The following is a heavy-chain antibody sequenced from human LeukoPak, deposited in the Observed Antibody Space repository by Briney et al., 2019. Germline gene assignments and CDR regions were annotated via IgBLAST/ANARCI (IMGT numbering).Heavy chain of an antibody. CDR2: MSPNSGNT. CDR1: GYTFTSYD. D-gene: IGHD3-3*01. CDR3: ARAPFYDFWSGYSKYYFDY. V-gene: IGHV1-8*01. Sequence: GASVKVSCKASGYTFTSYDINWVRQATGQGLEWMGWMSPNSGNTGYAQKFQGRVTMTRNTSISTAYMELSSLRSEDTAVYYCARAPFYDFWSGYSKYYFDYWGQGTLVTVSS. J-gene: IGHJ4*02.